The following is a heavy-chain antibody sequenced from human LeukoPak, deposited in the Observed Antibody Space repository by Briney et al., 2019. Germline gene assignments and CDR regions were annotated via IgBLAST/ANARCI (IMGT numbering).Heavy chain of an antibody. CDR2: ISGSGGST. CDR1: GFTFSSYA. CDR3: ASGGGPVVPADY. V-gene: IGHV3-23*01. D-gene: IGHD2-2*01. Sequence: GGSLRLSCAASGFTFSSYATSWVRQAPGKGLEWVSAISGSGGSTYYADSVKGRFTISRDNSKTTLYLQMNSLRAEDTAVYYCASGGGPVVPADYWGQGTLVTVSS. J-gene: IGHJ4*02.